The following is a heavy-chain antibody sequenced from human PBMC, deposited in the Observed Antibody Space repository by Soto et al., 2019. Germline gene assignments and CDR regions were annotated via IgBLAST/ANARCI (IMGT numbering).Heavy chain of an antibody. Sequence: SETLSLTCTVSCGSISSYYWSWIRQPPGKGLEWIGYIYYSGSTNYNPSLKSRVTISVDTSKNQFSLKLSSVTAADTAVYYCARHRCSSTSCYLTLFDYWGQGTLVTVSS. D-gene: IGHD2-2*01. CDR2: IYYSGST. CDR1: CGSISSYY. J-gene: IGHJ4*02. CDR3: ARHRCSSTSCYLTLFDY. V-gene: IGHV4-59*08.